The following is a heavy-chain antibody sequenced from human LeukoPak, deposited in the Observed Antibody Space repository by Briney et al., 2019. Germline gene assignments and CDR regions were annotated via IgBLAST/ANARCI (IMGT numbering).Heavy chain of an antibody. CDR3: ARERLSGMDV. J-gene: IGHJ6*02. CDR1: GGSINSYY. Sequence: SETLSLTCTVSGGSINSYYWSWIRQPAGKGLEWIGRIYSSGSTNYNPSLKSRVTISVDTSKNQFSLKLSSVTAADTAVYYCARERLSGMDVWGQGTTVTVSS. CDR2: IYSSGST. V-gene: IGHV4-4*07.